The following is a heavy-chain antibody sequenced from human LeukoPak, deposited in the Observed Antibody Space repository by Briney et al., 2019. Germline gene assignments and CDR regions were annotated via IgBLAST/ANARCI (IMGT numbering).Heavy chain of an antibody. Sequence: ASVKVSCKASGYTFTNYDINWVRQASGQGLDWMGWMHPNSGNTGYEQKFQGRVTMTRNTSISTAYMELSSLSSEDTAVYYCARGPGCISTSCPYYFDYWGQGTLVTVSS. J-gene: IGHJ4*02. CDR2: MHPNSGNT. CDR1: GYTFTNYD. V-gene: IGHV1-8*01. D-gene: IGHD2-2*01. CDR3: ARGPGCISTSCPYYFDY.